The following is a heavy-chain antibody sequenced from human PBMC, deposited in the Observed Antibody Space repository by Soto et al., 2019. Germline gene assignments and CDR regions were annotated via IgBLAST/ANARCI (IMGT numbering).Heavy chain of an antibody. J-gene: IGHJ4*02. CDR2: VVGSGDRP. CDR3: AKAAGGNCGSGCYLHFTS. D-gene: IGHD2-21*02. V-gene: IGHV3-23*01. CDR1: GFTFSDYA. Sequence: EVQLLESGGGLVQPGGSLRLSCAASGFTFSDYAMSWVRQAPGKGLEWVSSVVGSGDRPYYPDSVRGRFTISRDNSTNTLYLQMDSLGAEDTALYYCAKAAGGNCGSGCYLHFTSWGQGTLVTVSS.